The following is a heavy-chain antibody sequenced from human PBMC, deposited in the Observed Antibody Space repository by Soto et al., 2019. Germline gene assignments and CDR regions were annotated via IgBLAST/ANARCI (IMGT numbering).Heavy chain of an antibody. Sequence: ASVKVSCKASGYTFTSYGISWVRQAPGQGLEWMGWISAYNGNTNYAQKHQGRVTMTTDTSTSTAYMELRSLRSDDTAVYYCAKQWEYQLPQAPGYWGQGTLVTVSS. CDR1: GYTFTSYG. CDR2: ISAYNGNT. V-gene: IGHV1-18*01. J-gene: IGHJ4*02. CDR3: AKQWEYQLPQAPGY. D-gene: IGHD2-2*01.